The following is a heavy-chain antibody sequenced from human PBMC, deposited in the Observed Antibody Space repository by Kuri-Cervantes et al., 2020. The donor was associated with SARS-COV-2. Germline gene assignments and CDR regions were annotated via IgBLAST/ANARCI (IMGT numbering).Heavy chain of an antibody. Sequence: GESLKISCAASGFTFSGSAMHWVRQASGKGLEWVGRIRSKANSYATAYAASVKGRFTLSGDDSKNTAYLQMNSLKTEATALYDCTRHDIWGQGTMVTVSS. J-gene: IGHJ3*02. CDR3: TRHDI. CDR2: IRSKANSYAT. V-gene: IGHV3-73*01. CDR1: GFTFSGSA.